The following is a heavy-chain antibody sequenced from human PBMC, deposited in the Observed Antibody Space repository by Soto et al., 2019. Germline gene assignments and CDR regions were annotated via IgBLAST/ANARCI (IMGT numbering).Heavy chain of an antibody. CDR1: GGTFSIYA. D-gene: IGHD2-8*01. J-gene: IGHJ6*02. V-gene: IGHV1-69*13. CDR3: ARASYGLGGPIVYCTNGVCYSGMDV. Sequence: GASVKVSCTASGGTFSIYAISWVRQAPGQGLEWMGGIIPIFGTANYAQKFQGRVTITADESTSTAYMELSSLRSEDTAVYYCARASYGLGGPIVYCTNGVCYSGMDVWGQGTTVTVSS. CDR2: IIPIFGTA.